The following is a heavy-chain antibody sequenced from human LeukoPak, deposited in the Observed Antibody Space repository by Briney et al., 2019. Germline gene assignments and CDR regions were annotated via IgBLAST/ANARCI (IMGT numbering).Heavy chain of an antibody. Sequence: GGSLRLSCAASGFTFSSYAMSWVRQAPGRGLEWVSGISGSGGYTYYADSVMGRFTISRDNSKNTLYLQMNSLRAEDTAVYYCAKDLLAAVAGTIDYWGQGTLVTVSS. V-gene: IGHV3-23*01. CDR3: AKDLLAAVAGTIDY. CDR1: GFTFSSYA. CDR2: ISGSGGYT. J-gene: IGHJ4*02. D-gene: IGHD6-19*01.